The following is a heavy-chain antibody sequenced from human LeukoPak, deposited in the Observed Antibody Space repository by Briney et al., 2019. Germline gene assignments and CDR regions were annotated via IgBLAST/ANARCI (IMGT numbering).Heavy chain of an antibody. V-gene: IGHV4-39*01. CDR3: ARYQWLGPFDY. J-gene: IGHJ4*02. Sequence: ADTLSLTCAFCVDSNSSSCHYGGWIRQPPGWGLEWVESIYFRGSTYYSASLKSRVTISEDPSTNQFSLKLTAVTAGDTAVYYCARYQWLGPFDYWGQGTLVTVCS. D-gene: IGHD6-19*01. CDR1: VDSNSSSCHY. CDR2: IYFRGST.